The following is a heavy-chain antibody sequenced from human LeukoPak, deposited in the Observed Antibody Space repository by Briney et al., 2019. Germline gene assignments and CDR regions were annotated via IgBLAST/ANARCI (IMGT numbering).Heavy chain of an antibody. Sequence: SETLSLTCTVSGGSIRGDHWSWIRQPPGKGLEWIGNIFNSGSPKYNPSLQSRVTISVDTSKSQFSLKLSSVTAADTAVYYCARADYGSGSPLFDYWGQGTLVTVSS. D-gene: IGHD3-10*01. CDR3: ARADYGSGSPLFDY. CDR1: GGSIRGDH. V-gene: IGHV4-59*01. J-gene: IGHJ4*02. CDR2: IFNSGSP.